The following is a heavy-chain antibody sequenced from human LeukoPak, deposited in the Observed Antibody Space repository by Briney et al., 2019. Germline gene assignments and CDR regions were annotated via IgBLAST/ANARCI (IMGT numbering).Heavy chain of an antibody. V-gene: IGHV4-59*01. CDR3: ARGGRYSSSVDY. Sequence: SETLSLTCTVSGGSISRYDWSWIRQPPGKGLEWMGCIYYTGSTNYNPPLKRRVTISVDASKNQLSLKLSCVTAADTAVYYCARGGRYSSSVDYWGQGTLVTVSS. CDR2: IYYTGST. CDR1: GGSISRYD. J-gene: IGHJ4*02. D-gene: IGHD6-6*01.